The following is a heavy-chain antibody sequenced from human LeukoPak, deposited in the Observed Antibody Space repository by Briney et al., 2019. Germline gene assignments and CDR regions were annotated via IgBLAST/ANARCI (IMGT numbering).Heavy chain of an antibody. CDR3: ARLAYCGGDCYGKNWFDP. D-gene: IGHD2-21*02. J-gene: IGHJ5*02. CDR1: GGSISSHY. Sequence: SETLSLTCTVSGGSISSHYWSWIRQPPGKGLEWIGNTYYTGSTNYNPSLKSRVTISVDTSKNQFSLKLSSVTAADTAVYYCARLAYCGGDCYGKNWFDPWGQGTLVTVSS. CDR2: TYYTGST. V-gene: IGHV4-59*11.